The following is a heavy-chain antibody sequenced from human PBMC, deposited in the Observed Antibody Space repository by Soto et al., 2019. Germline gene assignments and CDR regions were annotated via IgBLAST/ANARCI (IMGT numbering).Heavy chain of an antibody. V-gene: IGHV1-18*04. Sequence: ASVKVSCKASGYSFATYGFSWVRQAPGQGLEWMGWISAYTDTPNYAQKFQGRVTMTIDTSTSTAYMDLRSLTSDDTAVYYCARVITGVEAWFDPWGQGTLVTVSS. CDR1: GYSFATYG. CDR2: ISAYTDTP. D-gene: IGHD1-20*01. CDR3: ARVITGVEAWFDP. J-gene: IGHJ5*02.